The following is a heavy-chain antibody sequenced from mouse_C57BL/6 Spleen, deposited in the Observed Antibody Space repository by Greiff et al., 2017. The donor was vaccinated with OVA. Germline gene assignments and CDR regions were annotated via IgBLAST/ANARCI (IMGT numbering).Heavy chain of an antibody. Sequence: VQLVESGPELVKPGASVKISCKASGYAFSSSWMNWVQQRPGKGLEWIGRIYPGDGDTNYNGKFKGKATMTADKSSSTAYMQLSRLTSEDSEVYACERGGHYGSSYDYWGQGTTLTVSS. D-gene: IGHD1-1*01. CDR1: GYAFSSSW. V-gene: IGHV1-82*01. J-gene: IGHJ2*01. CDR3: ERGGHYGSSYDY. CDR2: IYPGDGDT.